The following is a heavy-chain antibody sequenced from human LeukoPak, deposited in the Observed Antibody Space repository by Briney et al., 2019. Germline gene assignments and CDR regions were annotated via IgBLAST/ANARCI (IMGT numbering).Heavy chain of an antibody. D-gene: IGHD1-26*01. CDR3: ARDSIGATLPDY. CDR2: ISSSSSYI. V-gene: IGHV3-21*01. Sequence: PGGSLRLSCAASGFTFSSYSMNWVRQAPGKGLEWVSSISSSSSYIYYADSVKGRFTISRDNAKNSLYLQMNSLRAEDTAVYYCARDSIGATLPDYWGQGTLVTVSS. J-gene: IGHJ4*02. CDR1: GFTFSSYS.